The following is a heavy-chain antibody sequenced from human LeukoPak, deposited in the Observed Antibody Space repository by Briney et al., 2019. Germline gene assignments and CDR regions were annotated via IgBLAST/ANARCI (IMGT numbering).Heavy chain of an antibody. D-gene: IGHD4-17*01. V-gene: IGHV3-53*01. Sequence: GGSLRLSCVVSGFTVSSSYMMWVRQAPGKGLEWVSIIYSGVGTYYADSVKGRFTISRDNSKNTLYLQMNSLRAEDTAVYYCARVYGDPSYYFDFWGQGTLVTVSS. CDR3: ARVYGDPSYYFDF. J-gene: IGHJ4*02. CDR2: IYSGVGT. CDR1: GFTVSSSY.